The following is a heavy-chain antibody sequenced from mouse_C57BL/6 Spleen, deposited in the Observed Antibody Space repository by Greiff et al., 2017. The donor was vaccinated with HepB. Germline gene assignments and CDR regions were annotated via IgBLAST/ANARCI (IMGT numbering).Heavy chain of an antibody. V-gene: IGHV3-1*01. CDR2: ISYSGST. Sequence: DVKLVESGPGMVKPSQSLSLTCTVTGYSITSGYDWHWIRHFPGNKLEWMGYISYSGSTNYNPSLKSRISITHDTSKNHFFLKLNSVTTEDTATYYCARGNYDGGWFAYWGQGTLVTVSA. D-gene: IGHD2-3*01. CDR1: GYSITSGYD. CDR3: ARGNYDGGWFAY. J-gene: IGHJ3*01.